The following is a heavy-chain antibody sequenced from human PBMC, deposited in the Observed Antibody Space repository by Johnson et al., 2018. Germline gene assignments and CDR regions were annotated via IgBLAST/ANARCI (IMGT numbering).Heavy chain of an antibody. CDR3: ARDVGYCSGGSCYSGAFDI. V-gene: IGHV3-48*02. Sequence: VQLVESGGDLVQPGGSLRLSCAASGFTFSTYCMNWVRQAPGKGLEWVSYISSSSTTMYYADSVKGRFTISRDNAKNSLFLQMNSLRDEDTAVYYCARDVGYCSGGSCYSGAFDIWGQGTMVTVSS. J-gene: IGHJ3*02. CDR1: GFTFSTYC. CDR2: ISSSSTTM. D-gene: IGHD2-15*01.